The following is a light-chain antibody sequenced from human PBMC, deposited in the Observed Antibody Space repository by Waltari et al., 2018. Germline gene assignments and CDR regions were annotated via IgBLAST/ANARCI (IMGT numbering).Light chain of an antibody. CDR2: DAS. Sequence: DIQMTQSPSSLSASVGDRLTITCQASQDISNYLNWYQQKPGKAPKLLIYDASNLETGVPSRFSGSGSGTDFTFTISSLQPEDIATYYCQQYDNLPIFTFGPGTKVDIK. J-gene: IGKJ3*01. CDR3: QQYDNLPIFT. CDR1: QDISNY. V-gene: IGKV1-33*01.